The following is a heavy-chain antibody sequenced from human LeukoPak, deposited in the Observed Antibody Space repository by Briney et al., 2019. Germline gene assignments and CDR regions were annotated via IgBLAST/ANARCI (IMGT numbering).Heavy chain of an antibody. CDR3: ARSYSGILYDAFDI. Sequence: SETLSLTCTVSGDSISSNYWKWIRQPPGKELEWIGSIYYSGSANYNPSLKSRVTISVDTSMNQFSLKQSSVTAADTAVYYCARSYSGILYDAFDIWGQGTMVAVSS. CDR2: IYYSGSA. D-gene: IGHD1-26*01. J-gene: IGHJ3*02. CDR1: GDSISSNY. V-gene: IGHV4-59*08.